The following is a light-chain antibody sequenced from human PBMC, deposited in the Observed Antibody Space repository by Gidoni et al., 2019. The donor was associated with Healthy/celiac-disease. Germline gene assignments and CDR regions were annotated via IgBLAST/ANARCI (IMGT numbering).Light chain of an antibody. CDR2: GAS. J-gene: IGKJ4*01. V-gene: IGKV3-15*01. CDR3: QQYNNWPLT. Sequence: EIVMTQSPATLSVSPGERATLPCRASHSVSSNLAWYQQKPGQAPRLLIYGASTRATGIPARLRGSGSGTEFTLTISSLQSEDFAVYYCQQYNNWPLTFGGGTKVEIK. CDR1: HSVSSN.